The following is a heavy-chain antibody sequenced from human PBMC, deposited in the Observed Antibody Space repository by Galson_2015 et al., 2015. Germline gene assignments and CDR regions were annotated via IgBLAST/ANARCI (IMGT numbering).Heavy chain of an antibody. D-gene: IGHD6-19*01. CDR1: GFTFSSYA. Sequence: SLRLSCAASGFTFSSYAMTWVRQAPGQGLEWVSVISGSGGSTYYADSVTGRFTISRDNSKNTLYLQMNSLRAEDTAVYYCAKGGYSGWYEFNYWGQGTLVTVSS. J-gene: IGHJ4*02. CDR2: ISGSGGST. V-gene: IGHV3-23*01. CDR3: AKGGYSGWYEFNY.